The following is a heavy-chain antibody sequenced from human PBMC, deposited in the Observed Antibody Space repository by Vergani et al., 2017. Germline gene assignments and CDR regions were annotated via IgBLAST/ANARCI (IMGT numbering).Heavy chain of an antibody. J-gene: IGHJ2*01. CDR3: ARDPGREMATTWYFDL. D-gene: IGHD5-24*01. CDR2: IYYSGST. V-gene: IGHV4-61*01. Sequence: QVQLQESGPGLVKPSETLSLTCTVSGGSVSSGSYYWTWIRQPPGKGLEWIGYIYYSGSTYYNPSLKSRVTISVDTSKNQFSLKLSSVTAADTAVYYCARDPGREMATTWYFDLWGRGTLVTVSS. CDR1: GGSVSSGSYY.